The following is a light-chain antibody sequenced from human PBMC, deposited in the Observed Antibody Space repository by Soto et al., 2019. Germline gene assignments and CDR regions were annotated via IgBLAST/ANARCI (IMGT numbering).Light chain of an antibody. J-gene: IGLJ1*01. CDR1: SSDVGGYNY. V-gene: IGLV2-14*01. Sequence: QSVLTQPASVSGSPGQSITISCTGTSSDVGGYNYVSWYQQHPGKAPKLVIYDVSNRPSGVSNRFSGSKSGNTASLTISGLQAEDEADYYCSSYTSSSTLVFGTGTKVTVL. CDR3: SSYTSSSTLV. CDR2: DVS.